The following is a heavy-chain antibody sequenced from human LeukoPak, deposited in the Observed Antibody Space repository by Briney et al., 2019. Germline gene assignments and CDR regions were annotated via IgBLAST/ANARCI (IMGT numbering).Heavy chain of an antibody. V-gene: IGHV1-24*01. CDR2: FDPEDGET. CDR1: GYTLTELS. CDR3: ATSRWELPKYYYYYGMDV. D-gene: IGHD1-26*01. J-gene: IGHJ6*02. Sequence: GASVKVSCKVSGYTLTELSMHWVRQAPGKGLEWMGGFDPEDGETIYAQKFQGRVTMTEDTSTDTAYMELSSLRSEDTAVYYCATSRWELPKYYYYYGMDVWGQGTTVTVSS.